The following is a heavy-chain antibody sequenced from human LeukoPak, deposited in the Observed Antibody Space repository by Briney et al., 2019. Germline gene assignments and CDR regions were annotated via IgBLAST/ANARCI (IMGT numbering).Heavy chain of an antibody. CDR2: IYYSGST. J-gene: IGHJ4*02. Sequence: SETLSLTCTVSGGSISSYYWSWIRQPPGKGLEWIGYIYYSGSTNYNPSLKSRVTISVDTSKNQFSLKLSSVTAADTAVYYCARGHIAGRSFDYWGQGTLVTVSS. CDR1: GGSISSYY. D-gene: IGHD6-13*01. CDR3: ARGHIAGRSFDY. V-gene: IGHV4-59*01.